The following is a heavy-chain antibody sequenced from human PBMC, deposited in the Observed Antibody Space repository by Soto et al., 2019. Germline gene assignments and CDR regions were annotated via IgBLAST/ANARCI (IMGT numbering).Heavy chain of an antibody. Sequence: QVQLVESGGGVVQPGRSLRLSCAASGFTFSSYAMHWVRQAPGKGLEWVAVISYDGSNKYYADSVKGRFTISRDNFKNPLYLQMNSLRAEDTAVYYCARAYEGDYFDYWGQGTLVTVSS. D-gene: IGHD3-16*01. J-gene: IGHJ4*02. CDR3: ARAYEGDYFDY. CDR1: GFTFSSYA. CDR2: ISYDGSNK. V-gene: IGHV3-30-3*01.